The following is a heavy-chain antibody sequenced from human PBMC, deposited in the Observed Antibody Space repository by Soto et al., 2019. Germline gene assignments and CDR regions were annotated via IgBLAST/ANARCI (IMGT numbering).Heavy chain of an antibody. V-gene: IGHV1-24*01. Sequence: ASVKVSCKVSGYTLTELSMHWVRQAPGKGLEWMGGFDPEDGETIYAQKFQGRVTMTEDTSTDTAYMELSSLRSEDTAVYYCATSNVHMVQGVIIPYFDYWGQGTLVTVSS. CDR1: GYTLTELS. CDR3: ATSNVHMVQGVIIPYFDY. CDR2: FDPEDGET. D-gene: IGHD3-10*01. J-gene: IGHJ4*02.